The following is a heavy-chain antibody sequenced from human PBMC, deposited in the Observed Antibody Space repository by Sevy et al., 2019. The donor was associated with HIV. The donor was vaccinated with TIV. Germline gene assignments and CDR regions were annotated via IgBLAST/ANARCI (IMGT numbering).Heavy chain of an antibody. V-gene: IGHV5-51*01. J-gene: IGHJ3*02. CDR2: IYPGDSDT. CDR1: GYSFTSYW. D-gene: IGHD3-22*01. Sequence: GESLKISCKGSGYSFTSYWIGLVPQMTGKGLEWMGIIYPGDSDTRYSPSFRGQVTISADKSISTVYLQRSSVKASDTDKSYCARFRNYDSSGYRSVDAFDIWGRGTMVTVSS. CDR3: ARFRNYDSSGYRSVDAFDI.